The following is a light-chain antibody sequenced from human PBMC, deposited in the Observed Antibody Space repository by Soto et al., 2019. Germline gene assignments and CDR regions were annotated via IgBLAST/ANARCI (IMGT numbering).Light chain of an antibody. J-gene: IGKJ4*01. CDR1: QNVNSN. Sequence: EIVMTQSPATLSVSPGERAALSCRASQNVNSNLAWYQQKPAQAPRLLIYGASTRATGIPARFSGSGSGTEFTLTISNLQSEDFAVYYCQQYNNWPLPFGGGTKVEIK. CDR3: QQYNNWPLP. CDR2: GAS. V-gene: IGKV3-15*01.